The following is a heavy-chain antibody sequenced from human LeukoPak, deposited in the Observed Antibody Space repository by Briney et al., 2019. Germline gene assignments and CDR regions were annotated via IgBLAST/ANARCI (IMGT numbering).Heavy chain of an antibody. D-gene: IGHD6-6*01. V-gene: IGHV1-2*02. Sequence: ASVKVSCKASGYTFTGYYIHWVRQAPGQGLEWMGWINPNSGGTNYAQKFQGRVTMTRDTSISTAYMELSRLRSDDTAVYYCARVRDQYSSSSWGIDSWGQGTLVTVSS. J-gene: IGHJ4*02. CDR2: INPNSGGT. CDR1: GYTFTGYY. CDR3: ARVRDQYSSSSWGIDS.